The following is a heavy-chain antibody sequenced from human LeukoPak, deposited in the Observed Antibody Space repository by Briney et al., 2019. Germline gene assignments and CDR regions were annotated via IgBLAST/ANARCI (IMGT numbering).Heavy chain of an antibody. D-gene: IGHD1-14*01. V-gene: IGHV4-30-4*01. CDR3: ARGLGRGPDDAFDI. CDR1: GGSISSGDYY. CDR2: IYYSGST. Sequence: PSQTLSLTCTVSGGSISSGDYYWSWIRQPPGKGLEWIGYIYYSGSTYYNPSLKSRVTISVDTSKNQFSLKLSSVTAADTAVYYCARGLGRGPDDAFDIWGQGTMVTVSS. J-gene: IGHJ3*02.